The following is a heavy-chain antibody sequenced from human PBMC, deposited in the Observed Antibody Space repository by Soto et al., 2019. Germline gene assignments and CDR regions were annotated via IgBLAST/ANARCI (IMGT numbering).Heavy chain of an antibody. D-gene: IGHD5-18*01. V-gene: IGHV4-61*01. J-gene: IGHJ4*02. CDR3: ARISGYSSGLPVYFDY. CDR1: GGSVSSGSYY. Sequence: QVQLQESGPGLVKPSETLSLTCTVSGGSVSSGSYYWSWIRQPPGKGLEWIGYIYYSGSTNYNPSLKSRVTISVDPSKTLFSMKLSSVTAADTAVYYWARISGYSSGLPVYFDYWGQGTLVTVSS. CDR2: IYYSGST.